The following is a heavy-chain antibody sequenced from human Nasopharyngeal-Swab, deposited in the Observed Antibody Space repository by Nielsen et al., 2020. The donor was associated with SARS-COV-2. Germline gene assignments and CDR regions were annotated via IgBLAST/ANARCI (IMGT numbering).Heavy chain of an antibody. CDR3: AKGNYAYYYYYYMDV. D-gene: IGHD4-11*01. CDR2: ISSSSSTI. V-gene: IGHV3-48*04. Sequence: GESLKISCAASGFTFSSYSMNWVRQAPGKGLEWVSYISSSSSTIYYADSVKGRFTISRDNAKNSLYLQMNSLRAEDTAVYYCAKGNYAYYYYYYMDVWGKGTTVTVSS. CDR1: GFTFSSYS. J-gene: IGHJ6*03.